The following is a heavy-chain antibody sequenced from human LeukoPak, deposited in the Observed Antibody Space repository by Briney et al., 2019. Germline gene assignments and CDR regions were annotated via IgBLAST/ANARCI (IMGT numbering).Heavy chain of an antibody. D-gene: IGHD3-3*01. CDR3: ARGGSYYDFWSGYYDYYYYMDV. V-gene: IGHV4-59*01. Sequence: SETLSLTCTVSGGSISSYYWSWIRQPPGKGLEWIGYIYYSGSTNYNPSLKSRVTISVDTSKNQFSLRLTSVTAADTAVYYCARGGSYYDFWSGYYDYYYYMDVWGKGTTVTVSS. CDR1: GGSISSYY. CDR2: IYYSGST. J-gene: IGHJ6*03.